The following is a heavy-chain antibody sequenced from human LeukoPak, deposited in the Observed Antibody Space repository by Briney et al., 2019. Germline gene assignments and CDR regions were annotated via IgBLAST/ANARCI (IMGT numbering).Heavy chain of an antibody. CDR3: AREVYGSGGYTKMFDY. J-gene: IGHJ4*02. V-gene: IGHV3-48*03. CDR2: ITSSGSTI. CDR1: GFTFSSYE. D-gene: IGHD3-10*01. Sequence: GGSLRLSCAASGFTFSSYEMNWVRQAPGKGLEWISYITSSGSTIYYADSVKGRFTISRDNAKNSLYLQMNSLRAEDTAVYYCAREVYGSGGYTKMFDYWGQGTLVTVSS.